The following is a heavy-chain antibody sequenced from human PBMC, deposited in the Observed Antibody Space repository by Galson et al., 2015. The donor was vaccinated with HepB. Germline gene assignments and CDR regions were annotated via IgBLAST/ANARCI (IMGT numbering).Heavy chain of an antibody. V-gene: IGHV3-33*01. D-gene: IGHD5-24*01. J-gene: IGHJ6*02. CDR1: GFTFSSYG. Sequence: SLRLSCAASGFTFSSYGMHWVRQAPGKGLEWVAVIWYDGSNKYYADSVKGRFTISRDNSKNTLYLQMNSLRAEDTAVYYCAREIIEENGSNHRPPIYYYYGMDVWGQGTTVTVSS. CDR2: IWYDGSNK. CDR3: AREIIEENGSNHRPPIYYYYGMDV.